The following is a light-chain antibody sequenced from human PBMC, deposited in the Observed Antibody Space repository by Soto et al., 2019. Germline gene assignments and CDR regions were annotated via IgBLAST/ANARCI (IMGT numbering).Light chain of an antibody. CDR2: GAS. J-gene: IGKJ3*01. Sequence: ETVLTQSPGTLSLSPGERAILSCRASKSVSSSYLAWYQQKPGQAPRLLIYGASTRATGIPDRFSGGGSGTDFTLTISRLEPEDFAVYFCQQYAYSPPTFGPGTKVDIK. CDR1: KSVSSSY. CDR3: QQYAYSPPT. V-gene: IGKV3-20*01.